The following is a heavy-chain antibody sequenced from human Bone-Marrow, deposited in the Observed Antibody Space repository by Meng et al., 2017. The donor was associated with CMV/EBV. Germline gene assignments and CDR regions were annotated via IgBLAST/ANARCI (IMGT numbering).Heavy chain of an antibody. CDR2: IKQDGGQN. V-gene: IGHV3-7*01. Sequence: GGSLRLSCAVSGFSFSTYWMSWVRQAPGKGLEWVANIKQDGGQNYYVDSVKGRFTISRDNAKNSLYLQMDSLRAEDTAVYYCARDQNGMDVWGQGTTVTVSS. CDR3: ARDQNGMDV. CDR1: GFSFSTYW. J-gene: IGHJ6*02.